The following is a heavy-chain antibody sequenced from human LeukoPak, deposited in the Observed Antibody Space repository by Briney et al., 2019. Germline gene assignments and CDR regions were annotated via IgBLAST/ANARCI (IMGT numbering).Heavy chain of an antibody. J-gene: IGHJ4*02. CDR1: GYTLTEFS. CDR3: AAYYASGAPSH. CDR2: FASEDSET. D-gene: IGHD3-10*01. Sequence: GASVKVSCKISGYTLTEFSMHWVRQALGKGLEWMGGFASEDSETTYAQKFQGRVTITEDTSTDTAYMELSSLRSEDTATYYCAAYYASGAPSHGGQGTLVTVSS. V-gene: IGHV1-24*01.